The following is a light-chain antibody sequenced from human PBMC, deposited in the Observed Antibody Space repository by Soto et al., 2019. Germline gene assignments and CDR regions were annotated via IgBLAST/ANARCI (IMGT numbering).Light chain of an antibody. CDR3: SSYTSGSTPYV. CDR2: DVT. Sequence: QSALTQPASVSWSPGQSITISCTGTSSDFGAYDYVSWYQQYPGKAPKLMIYDVTDRPSGVSDRFFGSKSGNTASLTISGLQAEDEADYYCSSYTSGSTPYVFGTGTKVTVL. V-gene: IGLV2-14*03. J-gene: IGLJ1*01. CDR1: SSDFGAYDY.